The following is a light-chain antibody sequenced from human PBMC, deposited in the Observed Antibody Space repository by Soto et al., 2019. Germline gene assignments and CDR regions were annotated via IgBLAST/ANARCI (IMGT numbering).Light chain of an antibody. J-gene: IGKJ1*01. CDR1: QSISNW. Sequence: DIQMTQSPSTLSASVGDRVTMTCRASQSISNWVAWYQQKPGKAPKFLIYDASSFESGVPSRFSGSGSGTEFTLTISSLQPDDFATYYCQQYNSYPWTFGQGTKVEIK. CDR3: QQYNSYPWT. CDR2: DAS. V-gene: IGKV1-5*01.